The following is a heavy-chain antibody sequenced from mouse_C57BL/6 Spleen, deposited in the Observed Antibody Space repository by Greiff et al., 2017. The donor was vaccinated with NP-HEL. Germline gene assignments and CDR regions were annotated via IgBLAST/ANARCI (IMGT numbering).Heavy chain of an antibody. CDR1: GYAFSSSW. CDR2: IYPGDGDT. V-gene: IGHV1-82*01. D-gene: IGHD4-1*01. CDR3: ARGLGRRAY. Sequence: QVQLQQSGPELVKPGASVKISCKASGYAFSSSWMNWVKQRPGTGLEWIGRIYPGDGDTNYNGKCKGKATLTADKSSSTAYMQLSSLTSEDSAVYFCARGLGRRAYWSQGALVTVSA. J-gene: IGHJ3*01.